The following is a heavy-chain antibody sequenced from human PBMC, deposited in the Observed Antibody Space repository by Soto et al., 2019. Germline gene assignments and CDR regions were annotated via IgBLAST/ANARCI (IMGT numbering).Heavy chain of an antibody. CDR2: IIPIFGTA. CDR1: GGTFSSYA. V-gene: IGHV1-69*12. CDR3: ATVGYSYRTGWFDP. D-gene: IGHD5-18*01. J-gene: IGHJ5*02. Sequence: QVQLVQSGAEVKKPGSSVKVSCKASGGTFSSYAISWVRQAPGQGLEWMGGIIPIFGTANYAQKFQGRVTITADESTSTAYMELSSLRSDDTAVYYCATVGYSYRTGWFDPWGQGTLVTVSS.